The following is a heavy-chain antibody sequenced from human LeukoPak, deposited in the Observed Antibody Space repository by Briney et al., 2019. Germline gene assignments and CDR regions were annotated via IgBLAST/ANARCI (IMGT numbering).Heavy chain of an antibody. CDR2: ISSSSSYI. V-gene: IGHV3-21*01. J-gene: IGHJ3*02. D-gene: IGHD1-26*01. Sequence: GGSLRLSCAASGFTFSSYSMNWVRQAPGKGLEWVSSISSSSSYIYYADSVKGRFTISRDNAKNSLYLQMNSLRAEDTAVYYCARVSYRSDASDIWGQGTMVTVSS. CDR1: GFTFSSYS. CDR3: ARVSYRSDASDI.